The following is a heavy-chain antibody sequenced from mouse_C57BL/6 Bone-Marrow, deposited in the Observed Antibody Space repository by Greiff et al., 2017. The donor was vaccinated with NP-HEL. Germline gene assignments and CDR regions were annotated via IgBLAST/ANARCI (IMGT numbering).Heavy chain of an antibody. CDR2: ISNGGGST. J-gene: IGHJ3*01. CDR3: ARHRDGYYFDY. Sequence: EVMLVESGGGLVQPGGSLKLSCAASGFTFSDYYMYWVRQTPEKRLEWVAYISNGGGSTYYPDTVKGRFTISRDNAKNTLYLQMSRLKSEDTAMYYCARHRDGYYFDYWGQGTLVTVSA. D-gene: IGHD2-3*01. CDR1: GFTFSDYY. V-gene: IGHV5-12*01.